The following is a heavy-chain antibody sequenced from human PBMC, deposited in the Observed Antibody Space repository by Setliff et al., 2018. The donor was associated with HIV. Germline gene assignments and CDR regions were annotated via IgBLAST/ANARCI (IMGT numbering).Heavy chain of an antibody. CDR3: ARHLLRGYIYIVFDY. D-gene: IGHD5-18*01. CDR1: ASSISSDYC. CDR2: THHSGST. J-gene: IGHJ4*02. V-gene: IGHV4-38-2*01. Sequence: ETLSLTCAVSASSISSDYCWGWIRQPSGKGLEWIGSTHHSGSTYYNPSLNSRVTISVDTSKNHFSLKLRSVTAAYPAVYYCARHLLRGYIYIVFDYWGQGTLVTVSS.